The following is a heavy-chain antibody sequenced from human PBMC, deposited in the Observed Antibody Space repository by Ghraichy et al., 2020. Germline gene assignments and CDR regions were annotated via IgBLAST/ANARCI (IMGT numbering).Heavy chain of an antibody. V-gene: IGHV3-23*01. CDR1: GFTFSSYA. D-gene: IGHD6-13*01. J-gene: IGHJ6*03. CDR2: ISGSGGST. Sequence: GSLRLSCAASGFTFSSYAMSWVRQAPGKGLEWVSAISGSGGSTYYADSVKGRFTISRDNSKNTLYLQMNSLRAEDTAVYYCAKYGSSWDYYYYYMDVWGKGTTVTVSS. CDR3: AKYGSSWDYYYYYMDV.